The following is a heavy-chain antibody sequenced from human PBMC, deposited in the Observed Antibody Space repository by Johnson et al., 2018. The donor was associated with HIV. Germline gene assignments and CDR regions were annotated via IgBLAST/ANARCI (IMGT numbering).Heavy chain of an antibody. D-gene: IGHD1-26*01. CDR1: GFTFSTYG. CDR2: ISYDGSNK. Sequence: QVQLVESGGGLVQPGRSLRLSCAASGFTFSTYGMHWVRQAPGKGLEWVAVISYDGSNKYYTDSVNARFTISRDNSNNTLHLQMSSLRAEDTAIYYCVRGRIVDLRGGGFDIWGQGTRVIVSS. J-gene: IGHJ3*02. CDR3: VRGRIVDLRGGGFDI. V-gene: IGHV3-30*19.